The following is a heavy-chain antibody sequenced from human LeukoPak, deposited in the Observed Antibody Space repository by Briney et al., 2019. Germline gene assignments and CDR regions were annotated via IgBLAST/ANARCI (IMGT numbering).Heavy chain of an antibody. Sequence: SETLSLTCTVSGGSISSYCRSWIRQPAGKGLEWIGRIYTSGSTNYNPSLKSRVTISVDTSKNQFSLKLSSVTAADTAVYYCARLGRRAAAGTSWFDPWGQGTLVTVSS. CDR1: GGSISSYC. CDR3: ARLGRRAAAGTSWFDP. J-gene: IGHJ5*02. CDR2: IYTSGST. D-gene: IGHD6-13*01. V-gene: IGHV4-4*07.